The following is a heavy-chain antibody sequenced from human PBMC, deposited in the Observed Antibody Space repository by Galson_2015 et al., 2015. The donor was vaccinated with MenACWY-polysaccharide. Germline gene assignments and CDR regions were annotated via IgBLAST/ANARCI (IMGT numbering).Heavy chain of an antibody. J-gene: IGHJ2*01. V-gene: IGHV3-7*01. Sequence: SLRLSCAASGFSFRSYWMSWVRQAPGKGLEWVADIKQDGSEEYYVDSVKGRFAISRDNARNSLYLQMNSLRAEDTAVYFCARDTGVSRTDDWSFDLWGRGSQVTVPS. CDR2: IKQDGSEE. CDR1: GFSFRSYW. D-gene: IGHD1-7*01. CDR3: ARDTGVSRTDDWSFDL.